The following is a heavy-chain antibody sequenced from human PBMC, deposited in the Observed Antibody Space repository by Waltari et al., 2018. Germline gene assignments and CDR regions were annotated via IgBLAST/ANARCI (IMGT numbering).Heavy chain of an antibody. CDR3: AGHDFRHNDY. CDR1: GGSISRHNW. J-gene: IGHJ4*02. V-gene: IGHV4-4*02. Sequence: QVQLQESGPGLVKPSGALSLTCAAPGGSISRHNWGSWVRPPPGKGLEGIGEIYHSGITNYNPSLKSRVTISVDKSKNHFSLKLSSVTAADTAVYYCAGHDFRHNDYWGQGTLVTVSS. D-gene: IGHD3-3*01. CDR2: IYHSGIT.